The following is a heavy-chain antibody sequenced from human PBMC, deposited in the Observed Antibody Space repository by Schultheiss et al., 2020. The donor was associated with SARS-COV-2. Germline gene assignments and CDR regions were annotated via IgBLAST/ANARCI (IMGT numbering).Heavy chain of an antibody. D-gene: IGHD3-22*01. V-gene: IGHV3-30*03. CDR3: ARTEPYYYDSSGYYDNWFDP. J-gene: IGHJ5*02. Sequence: GGSLRLSCAASGFTVSSNYMSWVRQAPGKGLEWVAVISYDGSNKYYADSVKGRFTISRDNSKNTLYLQMNSLRAEDTAVYYCARTEPYYYDSSGYYDNWFDPWGQGTLVTVSS. CDR2: ISYDGSNK. CDR1: GFTVSSNY.